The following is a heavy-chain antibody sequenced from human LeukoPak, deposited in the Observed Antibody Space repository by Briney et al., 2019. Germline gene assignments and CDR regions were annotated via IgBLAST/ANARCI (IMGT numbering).Heavy chain of an antibody. J-gene: IGHJ4*02. CDR2: IYHSGST. Sequence: SETLSLTCTVSGGSISSYYWSWIRQPPGKGLEWIGSIYHSGSTYYNPSLKSRVTISVDTSKNQFSLKLSSVTAADTAVYYCARVLYGSGSLVDYWGQGTLVTVSS. D-gene: IGHD3-10*01. CDR3: ARVLYGSGSLVDY. V-gene: IGHV4-38-2*02. CDR1: GGSISSYY.